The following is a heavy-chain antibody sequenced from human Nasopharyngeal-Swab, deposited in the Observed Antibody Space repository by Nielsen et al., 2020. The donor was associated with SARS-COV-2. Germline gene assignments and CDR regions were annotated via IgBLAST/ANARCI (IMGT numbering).Heavy chain of an antibody. V-gene: IGHV3-7*01. J-gene: IGHJ4*02. CDR2: INQDGSAR. Sequence: GGSLRLSCAASGFTFSSSWMNWFRQAPEKGLEWVANINQDGSARNYVDSVRGRLTISRDNTKNSLYLQMDSLRIEDTGVYYCSRDRVFGSTGAWHSVFDYWGQGTLVTVSS. CDR3: SRDRVFGSTGAWHSVFDY. CDR1: GFTFSSSW. D-gene: IGHD2-8*02.